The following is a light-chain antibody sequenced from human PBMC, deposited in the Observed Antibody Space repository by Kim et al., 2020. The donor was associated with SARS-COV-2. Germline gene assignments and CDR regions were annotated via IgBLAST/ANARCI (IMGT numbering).Light chain of an antibody. Sequence: PAYISCRSSQSLVNSDGNTYLTWYQQRPGQSPRRLIYKVSDRDSGVPDRFSGSGSGTDFTLKISGVEAEDVGVYYCMQGTHWPRYTFGQGTKLEIK. CDR1: QSLVNSDGNTY. J-gene: IGKJ2*01. CDR2: KVS. CDR3: MQGTHWPRYT. V-gene: IGKV2-30*01.